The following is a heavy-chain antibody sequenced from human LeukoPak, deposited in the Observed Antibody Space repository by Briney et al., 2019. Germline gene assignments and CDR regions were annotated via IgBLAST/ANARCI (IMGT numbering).Heavy chain of an antibody. CDR1: GGSVSSGISY. CDR3: ARDNYSSGRNYGMDV. CDR2: IYYSGST. J-gene: IGHJ6*02. D-gene: IGHD6-25*01. V-gene: IGHV4-61*01. Sequence: KPSETLSLTCSVSGGSVSSGISYWSWIRQPPGKGLEWIGYIYYSGSTNYNPSLKSRVTISVDTSKNQFSLKLSSVTAADTAVYYCARDNYSSGRNYGMDVWGQGTTVTVSS.